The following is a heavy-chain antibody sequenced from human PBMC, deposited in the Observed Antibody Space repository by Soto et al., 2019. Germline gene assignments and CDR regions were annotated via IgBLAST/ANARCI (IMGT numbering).Heavy chain of an antibody. Sequence: GGSLRLSCVASEFIFSSYAMNWVRQAPGKGLEWVSSISSSGGSTYYADSVKGRFTISRDNSKNTLYLQMNSLRAEDTALYYCAKDRACISTSCYGKVDYWGQGTLVTVSS. J-gene: IGHJ4*02. D-gene: IGHD2-2*01. CDR2: ISSSGGST. CDR1: EFIFSSYA. CDR3: AKDRACISTSCYGKVDY. V-gene: IGHV3-23*01.